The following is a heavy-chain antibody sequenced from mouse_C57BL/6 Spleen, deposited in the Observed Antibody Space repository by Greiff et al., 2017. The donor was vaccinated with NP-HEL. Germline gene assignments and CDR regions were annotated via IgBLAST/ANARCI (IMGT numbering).Heavy chain of an antibody. D-gene: IGHD2-5*01. J-gene: IGHJ4*01. CDR2: IYPGSGST. Sequence: VQLQQSGAELVKPGASVKMSCKASGYTFTSYWITWVKQRPGQGLEWIGDIYPGSGSTNYNEKFKSKATLTVDTSSSTAYMQLSSLTSEDSAVYYCARDYYSNYDYAMDYWGQGTSVTVSS. CDR1: GYTFTSYW. V-gene: IGHV1-55*01. CDR3: ARDYYSNYDYAMDY.